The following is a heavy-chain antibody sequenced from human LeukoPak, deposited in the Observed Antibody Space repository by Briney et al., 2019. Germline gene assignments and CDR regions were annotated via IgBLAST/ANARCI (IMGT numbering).Heavy chain of an antibody. J-gene: IGHJ4*02. CDR1: GFTFSNAA. V-gene: IGHV3-15*01. CDR2: IKSKTDGGTT. D-gene: IGHD5-18*01. CDR3: TTDFCDTAMEGFDY. Sequence: GGSLRLSCAASGFTFSNAAMSWVRQAPGKGLEWVGGIKSKTDGGTTDYAATVKGRFTISRDDSNNTLYLQMNSLKTEDTAVYYCTTDFCDTAMEGFDYWGQGTLVTVSP.